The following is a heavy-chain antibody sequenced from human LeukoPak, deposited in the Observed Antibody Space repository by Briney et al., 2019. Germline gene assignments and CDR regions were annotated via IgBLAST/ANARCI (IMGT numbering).Heavy chain of an antibody. J-gene: IGHJ4*02. CDR3: ARANYYGSGSYSFGFDY. D-gene: IGHD3-10*01. Sequence: PVKVSCKASGGTFSSYAISWVRQAPGQGLEWMGGIIPIFGTANYAQKFQGRVTITADESTSTAYKELSSLRSDDTAVYYCARANYYGSGSYSFGFDYWGQGTLVTVSS. CDR1: GGTFSSYA. CDR2: IIPIFGTA. V-gene: IGHV1-69*13.